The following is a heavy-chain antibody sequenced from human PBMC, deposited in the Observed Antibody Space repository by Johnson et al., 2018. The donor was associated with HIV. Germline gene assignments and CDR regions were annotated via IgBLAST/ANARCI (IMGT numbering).Heavy chain of an antibody. V-gene: IGHV3-30*03. CDR1: GFTFSSYG. Sequence: QVQLVESGGGVVQPGRSLRLSCAASGFTFSSYGMHWVRQAPGKGLEWVAVIYDDGSNRYYADSVKGRFTISRDNSKNTLYLQMNSLSAEDTAVYYCARGRYYDYVWGSYQEEGDIWGQGTMVTVSS. CDR3: ARGRYYDYVWGSYQEEGDI. J-gene: IGHJ3*02. CDR2: IYDDGSNR. D-gene: IGHD3-16*01.